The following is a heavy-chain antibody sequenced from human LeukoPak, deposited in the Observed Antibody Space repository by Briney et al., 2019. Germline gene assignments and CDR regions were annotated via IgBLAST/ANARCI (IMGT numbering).Heavy chain of an antibody. CDR1: GGSISSSSYY. D-gene: IGHD3-22*01. J-gene: IGHJ4*02. V-gene: IGHV4-39*01. Sequence: SETLSLTCTVSGGSISSSSYYWGWIRQPPGKGLEWIGSIYYSGSTYYNPSLKSRVTISVDTSKNQFSLKLSSVTAADTAVYYCARHGRDSSGYWYYFDYWGQGTLVTVSS. CDR2: IYYSGST. CDR3: ARHGRDSSGYWYYFDY.